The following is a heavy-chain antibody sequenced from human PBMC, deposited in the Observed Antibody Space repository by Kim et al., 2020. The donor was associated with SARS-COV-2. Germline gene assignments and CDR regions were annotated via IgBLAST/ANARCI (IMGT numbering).Heavy chain of an antibody. V-gene: IGHV1-69*13. CDR1: GGTFSSYA. D-gene: IGHD3-22*01. J-gene: IGHJ3*02. CDR3: ARVQNYYDSSGYYHDAFDI. Sequence: SVKVSCKASGGTFSSYAISWVRQAPGQGLEWMGGIIPIFGTANYAQKFQGRVTITADESTSTAYMELSSLRSEDTAVYYCARVQNYYDSSGYYHDAFDIWGQGTMVTVSS. CDR2: IIPIFGTA.